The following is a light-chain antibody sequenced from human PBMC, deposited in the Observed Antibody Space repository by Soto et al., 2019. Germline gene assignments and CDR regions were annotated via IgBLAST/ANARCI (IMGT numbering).Light chain of an antibody. J-gene: IGKJ5*01. CDR2: AAS. CDR1: QSISSY. CDR3: QKSYS. V-gene: IGKV1-39*01. Sequence: DIKMSQSPSSLSASVGDRVTITFRASQSISSYLNWYQQKPGKAPKLLIYAASSLQSGVPSRFSGSGSGTDFTLTISSLQPEDFATYYCQKSYSFGQGTRLEIK.